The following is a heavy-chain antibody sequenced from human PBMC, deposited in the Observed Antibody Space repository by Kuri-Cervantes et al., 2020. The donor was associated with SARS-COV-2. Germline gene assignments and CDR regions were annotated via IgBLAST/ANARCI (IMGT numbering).Heavy chain of an antibody. Sequence: SETLSLTCTVSGGSISSSSYYWGWIRQPPGKGLEWIGSIYYSGSTYYNPSLKSRVTISVDTSKNQFSLKLSSVTAADTAVYYRARVGHHFSTDFWSGYREASNWFDPWGQGTLVTVSS. J-gene: IGHJ5*02. CDR1: GGSISSSSYY. V-gene: IGHV4-39*07. D-gene: IGHD3-3*01. CDR2: IYYSGST. CDR3: ARVGHHFSTDFWSGYREASNWFDP.